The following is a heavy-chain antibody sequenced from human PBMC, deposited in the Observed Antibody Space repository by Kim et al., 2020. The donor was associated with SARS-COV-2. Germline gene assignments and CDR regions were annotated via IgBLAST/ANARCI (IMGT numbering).Heavy chain of an antibody. CDR1: GGSISSSAYY. D-gene: IGHD6-13*01. V-gene: IGHV4-39*07. CDR3: ARDSGYSRTWYFDQ. Sequence: SETLSLICTISGGSISSSAYYWGWIRQSPGKGLEWIGSIYFSGRPDYKPSLEGRLSMSLDRSKNVFSLNISSVTAADTGVYYCARDSGYSRTWYFDQWG. CDR2: IYFSGRP. J-gene: IGHJ4*01.